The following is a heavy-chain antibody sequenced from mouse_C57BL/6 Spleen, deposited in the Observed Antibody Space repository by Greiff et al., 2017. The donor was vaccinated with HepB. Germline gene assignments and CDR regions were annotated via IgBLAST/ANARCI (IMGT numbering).Heavy chain of an antibody. D-gene: IGHD2-4*01. V-gene: IGHV1-18*01. J-gene: IGHJ2*01. Sequence: EVQLQQSGPELVKPGASVKIPCKASGYTFTDYNMDWVKQSHGKSLEWIGDINPNNGGTIYNQKFKGKATLTVDKSSSTAYMELRSLTSEDTAVYYCAREGGDYDGGAFDYWGQGTTLTVSS. CDR1: GYTFTDYN. CDR3: AREGGDYDGGAFDY. CDR2: INPNNGGT.